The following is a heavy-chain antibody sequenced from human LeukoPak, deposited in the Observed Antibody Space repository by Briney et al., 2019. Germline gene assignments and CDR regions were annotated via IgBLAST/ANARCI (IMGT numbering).Heavy chain of an antibody. Sequence: SETLSLTCAVYGGSFSGYYWSWIRQPPGKGLEWSGEINHSGSTNYNPSLKSRVTISVDTSKNQFSLKLSSVTGADTAVYYCARGGLEWLLSGPNRNWFDPWGQGTLVTVSS. CDR1: GGSFSGYY. J-gene: IGHJ5*02. V-gene: IGHV4-34*01. D-gene: IGHD3-3*01. CDR2: INHSGST. CDR3: ARGGLEWLLSGPNRNWFDP.